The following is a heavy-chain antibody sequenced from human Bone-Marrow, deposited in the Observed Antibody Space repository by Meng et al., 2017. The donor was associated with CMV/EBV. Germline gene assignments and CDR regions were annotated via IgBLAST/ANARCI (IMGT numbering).Heavy chain of an antibody. CDR2: IYSGGST. CDR3: ARDSLVGATGAIPTNYYYYYGMDV. J-gene: IGHJ6*02. V-gene: IGHV3-53*01. CDR1: GFTVSSNY. Sequence: GGSLRLSCAASGFTVSSNYMSWVRQAPGKGLEWVSVIYSGGSTYYADSVKGRFTISRDNSKNTLYLQMNSLRAEDTAVYYCARDSLVGATGAIPTNYYYYYGMDVWGQGTTVIVSS. D-gene: IGHD1-26*01.